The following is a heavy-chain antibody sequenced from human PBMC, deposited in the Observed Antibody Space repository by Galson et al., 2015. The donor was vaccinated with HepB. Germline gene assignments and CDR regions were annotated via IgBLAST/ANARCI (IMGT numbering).Heavy chain of an antibody. D-gene: IGHD5-24*01. CDR1: GFTFSNYG. Sequence: SLRLSCAASGFTFSNYGMHWVRQAPGKGLEWVAFIRSDGNYKYYGDSVKGRFTISRDNSKNTLYLQMNSLRAEDTAVYYCAKDFKRVLEEMAIWGQGTMVTVSS. J-gene: IGHJ3*02. V-gene: IGHV3-30*02. CDR2: IRSDGNYK. CDR3: AKDFKRVLEEMAI.